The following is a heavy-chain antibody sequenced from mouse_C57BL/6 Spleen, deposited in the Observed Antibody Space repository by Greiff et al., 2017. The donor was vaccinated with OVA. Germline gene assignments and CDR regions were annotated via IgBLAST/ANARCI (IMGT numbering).Heavy chain of an antibody. D-gene: IGHD5-5*01. CDR2: IRNKANGYTT. J-gene: IGHJ2*01. V-gene: IGHV7-3*01. CDR3: ARYLPRGYYFDY. Sequence: EVQGVESGGGLVQPGGSLSLSCAASGFTFTDYYMSWVRQPPGKALEWLGFIRNKANGYTTEYSASVKGRFTISRDNSQSILYLQMNALRAEDSATYYCARYLPRGYYFDYWGQGTTLTVSS. CDR1: GFTFTDYY.